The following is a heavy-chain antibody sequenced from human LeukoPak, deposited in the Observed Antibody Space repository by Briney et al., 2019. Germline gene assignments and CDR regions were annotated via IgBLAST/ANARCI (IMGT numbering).Heavy chain of an antibody. Sequence: PSETLSLTCTVSGGSISSYYWSWIRQPPGKGLEWIGYIYYSGNTNYNPSLKSRVTISVDTSKNQFSLKLSSVTAADTAVYYCARGEVVVAATGPHDAFDIWGQGTMVTVSS. CDR2: IYYSGNT. D-gene: IGHD2-15*01. CDR1: GGSISSYY. CDR3: ARGEVVVAATGPHDAFDI. J-gene: IGHJ3*02. V-gene: IGHV4-59*01.